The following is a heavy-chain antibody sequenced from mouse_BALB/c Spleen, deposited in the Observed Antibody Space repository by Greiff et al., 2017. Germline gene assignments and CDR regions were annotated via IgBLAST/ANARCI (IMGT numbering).Heavy chain of an antibody. J-gene: IGHJ2*01. V-gene: IGHV5-17*02. CDR3: ARSGSSYPDY. D-gene: IGHD1-1*01. CDR2: ISSGSSTI. CDR1: GFTFSSFG. Sequence: DVHLVESGGGLVQPGGSRKLSCAASGFTFSSFGMHWVRQAPEKGLEWVAYISSGSSTIYYADTVKGRFTISRDNPKNTLFLQMTSLRSEDTAMYYCARSGSSYPDYWGQGTTLTVSS.